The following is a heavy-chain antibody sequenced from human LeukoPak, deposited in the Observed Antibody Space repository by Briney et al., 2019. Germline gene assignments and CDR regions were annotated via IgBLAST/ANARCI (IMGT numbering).Heavy chain of an antibody. CDR3: ARILDSAWGELGY. V-gene: IGHV3-30*04. CDR2: ISYDASII. Sequence: PGGSLRLSCAASGFSFSSYAMHWFRQAPGKGLEWMALISYDASIIYYADSVRGRFTISRDNSKDTLYLQMNSLRAEDTAVYYCARILDSAWGELGYWGQGTLVTVSS. CDR1: GFSFSSYA. J-gene: IGHJ4*02. D-gene: IGHD6-19*01.